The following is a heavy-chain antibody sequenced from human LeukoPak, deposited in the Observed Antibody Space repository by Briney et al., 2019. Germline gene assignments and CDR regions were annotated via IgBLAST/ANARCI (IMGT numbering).Heavy chain of an antibody. D-gene: IGHD5-18*01. J-gene: IGHJ4*02. CDR2: IWNDGSNK. CDR3: ASSVEAAMLIDY. Sequence: GGSLRLSCAASGFTFSSHGMHWVRQAPGKGPEWMAVIWNDGSNKYYADSVKGRFTISRENSKNSLYLQMNSLRAEDTAVYYCASSVEAAMLIDYWGQGTLVTVSS. V-gene: IGHV3-33*01. CDR1: GFTFSSHG.